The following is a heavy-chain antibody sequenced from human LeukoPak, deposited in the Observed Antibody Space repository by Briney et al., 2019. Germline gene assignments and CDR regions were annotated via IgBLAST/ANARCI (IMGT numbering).Heavy chain of an antibody. CDR3: ARRDIVVVPASILGAFDI. CDR1: GFTFDDYG. J-gene: IGHJ3*02. Sequence: PGGSLRLSCAASGFTFDDYGMSWVRQAPGKGLEWVSGINWNGGSTGYADSVKGRFTISRDNAKNSRYLQMNSLRAEDTALYYCARRDIVVVPASILGAFDIWGQGTMVTVSS. V-gene: IGHV3-20*04. CDR2: INWNGGST. D-gene: IGHD2-2*02.